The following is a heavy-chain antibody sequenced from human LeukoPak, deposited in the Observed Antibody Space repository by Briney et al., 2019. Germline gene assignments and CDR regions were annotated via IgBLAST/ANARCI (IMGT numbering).Heavy chain of an antibody. CDR3: RFGELLYHFDY. CDR2: IYYSGST. D-gene: IGHD3-10*01. Sequence: KPSETLSLTCTVSGGSISSSSYYWGWIRQPPGKGLEWIGSIYYSGSTYYNPSLKSRVTISVDTSKNQFSLKLSSVTAADTAVYYCRFGELLYHFDYWGQGTLVTVSS. J-gene: IGHJ4*02. CDR1: GGSISSSSYY. V-gene: IGHV4-39*07.